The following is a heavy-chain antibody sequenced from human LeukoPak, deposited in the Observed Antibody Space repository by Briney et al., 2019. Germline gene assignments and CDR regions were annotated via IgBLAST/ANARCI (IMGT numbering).Heavy chain of an antibody. V-gene: IGHV1-2*06. CDR2: INPNSGGT. Sequence: ASVKVSCKASGYTFTGYYMHWLRQAPGQGLEWMGRINPNSGGTNYAQKFQGRVTMTRDTSISTAYMELSRLRSDDTAVYYCARALNYYDSSGSVGYWGQGTLVTVSS. D-gene: IGHD3-22*01. J-gene: IGHJ4*02. CDR1: GYTFTGYY. CDR3: ARALNYYDSSGSVGY.